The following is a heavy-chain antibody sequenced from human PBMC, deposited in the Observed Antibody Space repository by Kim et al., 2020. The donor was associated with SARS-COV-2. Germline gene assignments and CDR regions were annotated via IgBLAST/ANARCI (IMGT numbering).Heavy chain of an antibody. CDR1: GFTFSSYG. CDR3: AKVLEAWGSGSYFERGAFDI. J-gene: IGHJ3*02. Sequence: GGSLRLSCAASGFTFSSYGMHWVRQAPGKGLEWVAVISYDGSNKYYADSVKGRFTISRDNSKNTLYLQMNSLRAEDTAVYYCAKVLEAWGSGSYFERGAFDIWGQGTMVTVSS. D-gene: IGHD3-10*01. V-gene: IGHV3-30*18. CDR2: ISYDGSNK.